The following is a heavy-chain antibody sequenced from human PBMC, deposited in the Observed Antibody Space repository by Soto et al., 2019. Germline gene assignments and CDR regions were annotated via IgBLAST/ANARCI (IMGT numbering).Heavy chain of an antibody. Sequence: QLQLVQSAAEVKKPGASVRVSCKAYGYPFIKYGISWIRQAPEQGLEWMGWIKVDSGYTNYAQKCQGRVTMNADTSSDTAFMDLRSRRLDDTAVYFCATSYDTGFDPWGQGTLVSVSS. V-gene: IGHV1-18*04. J-gene: IGHJ5*02. D-gene: IGHD3-9*01. CDR2: IKVDSGYT. CDR3: ATSYDTGFDP. CDR1: GYPFIKYG.